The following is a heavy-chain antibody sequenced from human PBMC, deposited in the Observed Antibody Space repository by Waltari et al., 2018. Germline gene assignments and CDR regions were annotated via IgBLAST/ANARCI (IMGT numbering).Heavy chain of an antibody. D-gene: IGHD3-22*01. CDR2: IGPRYSYT. Sequence: EVQLVQSGAEVKKPGESLRISCKGSGYSFTSYWISWVRQMPGKGLEWMGRIGPRYSYTNYSPSFQGHVTISADKSISTAYLQWSSLKASDTAMYYCAITYYYDSSGYYGQDYWGQGTLVTVSS. CDR3: AITYYYDSSGYYGQDY. V-gene: IGHV5-10-1*03. J-gene: IGHJ4*02. CDR1: GYSFTSYW.